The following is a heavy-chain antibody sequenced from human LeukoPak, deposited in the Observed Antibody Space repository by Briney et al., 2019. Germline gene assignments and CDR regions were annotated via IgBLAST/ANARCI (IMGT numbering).Heavy chain of an antibody. CDR1: GYTLTDYY. J-gene: IGHJ5*02. CDR3: ARVGDDIVAGGSWFDP. V-gene: IGHV1-2*02. Sequence: EASVKVSCKASGYTLTDYYIHWVRQAPGQGLEWMGCINPYNGGTNYAQKFQGRVTMTTDTSISTAYMELSRLRSDDTAVYYCARVGDDIVAGGSWFDPWGQGTLVTVSS. D-gene: IGHD5-12*01. CDR2: INPYNGGT.